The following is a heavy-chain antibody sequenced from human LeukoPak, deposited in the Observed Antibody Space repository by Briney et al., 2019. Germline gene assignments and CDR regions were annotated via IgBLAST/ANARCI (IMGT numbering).Heavy chain of an antibody. CDR2: IHYSGTT. CDR3: ARRRVYSGSGEFDF. Sequence: GSLRLSCAASGFTFSSYWMTWVRQAPGKGLEWIGYIHYSGTTNYNPSLKSRVTISLDTSRNQFSLKLRSVTTADTAVYYCARRRVYSGSGEFDFWGQGTLVTVSS. J-gene: IGHJ4*02. D-gene: IGHD5-12*01. CDR1: GFTFSSYW. V-gene: IGHV4-59*01.